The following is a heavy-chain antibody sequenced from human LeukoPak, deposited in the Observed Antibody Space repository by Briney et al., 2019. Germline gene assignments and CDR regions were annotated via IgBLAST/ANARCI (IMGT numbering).Heavy chain of an antibody. V-gene: IGHV3-74*01. CDR3: VSSEWCAAFDI. CDR1: GFSFSSHW. D-gene: IGHD2-15*01. Sequence: PGGSLRLSCAASGFSFSSHWMHWVRQAQGKRLVWVSRINSDGSSISYADSVKGRFTISRDNAKNTLYLQMNSLRAEDTAVYYCVSSEWCAAFDIWGQGTIVTVSS. J-gene: IGHJ3*02. CDR2: INSDGSSI.